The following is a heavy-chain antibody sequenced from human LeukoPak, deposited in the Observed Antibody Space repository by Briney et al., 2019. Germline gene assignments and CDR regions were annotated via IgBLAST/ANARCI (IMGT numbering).Heavy chain of an antibody. D-gene: IGHD2-15*01. Sequence: PGGSLRLSCAASGFTFSSYGMHWVRQAPGKGLEWVAVISYDGSNKYYADSVKGRFTISRDNSKNTLYLQMNSLRAEDTAVYYCAKDHNYSYYWYFDLWGRGTLVTVSS. J-gene: IGHJ2*01. CDR1: GFTFSSYG. CDR3: AKDHNYSYYWYFDL. V-gene: IGHV3-30*18. CDR2: ISYDGSNK.